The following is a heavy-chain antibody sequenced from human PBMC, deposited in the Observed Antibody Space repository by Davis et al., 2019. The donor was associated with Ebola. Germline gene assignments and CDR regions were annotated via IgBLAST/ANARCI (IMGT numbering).Heavy chain of an antibody. CDR1: GFTFSSYW. J-gene: IGHJ3*02. CDR2: IKQDGSEK. D-gene: IGHD1-26*01. V-gene: IGHV3-7*03. CDR3: AKDSGSYSDAFDI. Sequence: GESLKISCAASGFTFSSYWMSWVRQAPGKGLEWVANIKQDGSEKYYVDSVKGRFTISRDNAKNSLYLQMNSLRAEDTALYYCAKDSGSYSDAFDIWGQGTMVTVSS.